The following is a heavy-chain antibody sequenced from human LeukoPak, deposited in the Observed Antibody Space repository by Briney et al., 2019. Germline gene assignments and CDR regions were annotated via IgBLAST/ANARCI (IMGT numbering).Heavy chain of an antibody. CDR1: GGSFSGYY. CDR3: ARSTRSWFDP. D-gene: IGHD3-10*01. CDR2: INHSGST. V-gene: IGHV4-34*01. J-gene: IGHJ5*02. Sequence: SETLSLTCAVYGGSFSGYYWSWIRQPPGKGLEWIGEINHSGSTNYNPSLKSRVTISVDTSNNQVSLKVSSVTAADTAVYYCARSTRSWFDPWGQGTLVTVSS.